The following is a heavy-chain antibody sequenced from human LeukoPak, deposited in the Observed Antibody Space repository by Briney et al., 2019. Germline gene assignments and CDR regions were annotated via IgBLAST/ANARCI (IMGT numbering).Heavy chain of an antibody. Sequence: PGGSLRLSSAASGFTFSSYGMHWVRQAPGKGLEWGAVIWYDGSNKYYADSVKGRFTISRDNSKNTLYLQMNSLRAEDTAVYYCAKDRGTQYQLLFDYWGQGTLVTVSS. J-gene: IGHJ4*02. D-gene: IGHD2-2*01. CDR3: AKDRGTQYQLLFDY. CDR2: IWYDGSNK. V-gene: IGHV3-33*06. CDR1: GFTFSSYG.